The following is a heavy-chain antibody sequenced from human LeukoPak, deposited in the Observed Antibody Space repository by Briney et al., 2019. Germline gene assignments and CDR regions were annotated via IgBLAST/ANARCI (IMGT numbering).Heavy chain of an antibody. CDR3: ARDDSGSSGTSWFDP. CDR2: IYYSGST. V-gene: IGHV4-59*01. CDR1: GGSISSYY. Sequence: SETLSLTCTVSGGSISSYYWSWIRQPPGKGLEWLGYIYYSGSTSYNPSLKSRVTISLDTSKNQFSLKLSSVTAADTAVYFCARDDSGSSGTSWFDPWGQGTLVTVSS. D-gene: IGHD1-26*01. J-gene: IGHJ5*02.